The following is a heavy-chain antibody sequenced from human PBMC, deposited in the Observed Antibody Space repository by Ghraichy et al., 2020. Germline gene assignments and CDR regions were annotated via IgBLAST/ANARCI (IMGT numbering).Heavy chain of an antibody. CDR3: AKNYGSGKIHDY. Sequence: GESLNISCAASGFTFSSYAMSWVRQAPGKGLEWVSAISGSGGSTYYADSVKGRFTISRDNSKNTLYLQMNSLRAEDTAVYYCAKNYGSGKIHDYWGQGTLVTVSS. V-gene: IGHV3-23*01. J-gene: IGHJ4*02. CDR1: GFTFSSYA. D-gene: IGHD3-10*01. CDR2: ISGSGGST.